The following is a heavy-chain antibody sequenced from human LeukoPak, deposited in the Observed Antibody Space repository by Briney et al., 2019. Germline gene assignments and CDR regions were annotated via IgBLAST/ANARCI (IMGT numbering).Heavy chain of an antibody. CDR1: GFTFDDYA. Sequence: GRSLRLSCAASGFTFDDYAMPWVRQAPGKGLEWVSGISWNSGSIGYADSVKGRFTISRDNAKNSLYLQMNSLRAEDTAVYYCARDNYYDSSGYPYGMDVWGQGTTVTVSS. CDR2: ISWNSGSI. J-gene: IGHJ6*02. V-gene: IGHV3-9*01. CDR3: ARDNYYDSSGYPYGMDV. D-gene: IGHD3-22*01.